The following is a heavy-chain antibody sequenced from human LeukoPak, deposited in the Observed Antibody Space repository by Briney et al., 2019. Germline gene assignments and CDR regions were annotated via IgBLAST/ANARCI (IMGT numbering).Heavy chain of an antibody. V-gene: IGHV4-59*01. CDR2: IYYSGST. Sequence: SKTLSLTCTVSGGSISSYYWSWIRQPPGKGLEWIGYIYYSGSTIYNPSLKSRVTISIDTSKNQFSLKLSSVTAADTAVYYCARMVYDSRGYSDYWGQGTLVTVSS. D-gene: IGHD3-22*01. J-gene: IGHJ4*02. CDR3: ARMVYDSRGYSDY. CDR1: GGSISSYY.